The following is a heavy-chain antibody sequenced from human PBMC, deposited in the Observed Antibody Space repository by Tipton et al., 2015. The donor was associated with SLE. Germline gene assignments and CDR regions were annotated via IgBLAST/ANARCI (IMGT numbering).Heavy chain of an antibody. CDR3: ARVEGATKWHIPVAHFDH. CDR1: GDSISGANYF. J-gene: IGHJ4*02. CDR2: IYTSRIT. D-gene: IGHD6-19*01. V-gene: IGHV4-61*09. Sequence: TLSLTCTVSGDSISGANYFWNWIRQPAGKGLEWIGHIYTSRITDYNPSLESRVTISADTSKNQFSLNLNSVTAADTAVYFCARVEGATKWHIPVAHFDHWGPGILVTVSS.